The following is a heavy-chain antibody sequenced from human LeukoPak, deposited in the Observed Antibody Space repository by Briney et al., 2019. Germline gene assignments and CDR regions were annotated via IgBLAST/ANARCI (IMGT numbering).Heavy chain of an antibody. CDR1: GYTFTSYY. V-gene: IGHV1-46*01. CDR2: INPSGGST. CDR3: ARVGARRDGYNYFNY. Sequence: ASVKVSCKASGYTFTSYYMHWVRQAPGQGLEWMGIINPSGGSTSYAQRFQGRFTMTRDTSTSTVYMGLSSLRSEDTAVYYCARVGARRDGYNYFNYGGQGTRVTVPS. J-gene: IGHJ4*02. D-gene: IGHD5-24*01.